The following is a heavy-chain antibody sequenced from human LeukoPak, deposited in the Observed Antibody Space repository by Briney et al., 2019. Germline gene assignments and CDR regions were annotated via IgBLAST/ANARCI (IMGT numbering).Heavy chain of an antibody. D-gene: IGHD3-10*01. V-gene: IGHV3-7*01. CDR3: ARERMYSGSGSTFPYYDY. Sequence: GGSLRLSCAASGFTFSSYWMSWVRQSPGKGLEWVANIKPDGSEKYYVDSVEGRFTISRDNAKNALFLEMNSLRAEDTDVYYCARERMYSGSGSTFPYYDYWGQGTLVTVSS. J-gene: IGHJ4*02. CDR2: IKPDGSEK. CDR1: GFTFSSYW.